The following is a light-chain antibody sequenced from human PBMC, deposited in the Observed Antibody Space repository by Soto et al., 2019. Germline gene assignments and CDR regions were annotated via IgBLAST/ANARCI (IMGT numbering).Light chain of an antibody. J-gene: IGKJ1*01. CDR2: AAS. CDR3: QQSYTTPPT. CDR1: QSINSY. Sequence: DIQMTQSPSSLSASVGDRVTITCRASQSINSYLNWYQQKPGKAPKLLIYAASSLQSGVPSRFSGSGSGTDFTLTISSLQPEDFATYYCQQSYTTPPTFGQGTEVEIK. V-gene: IGKV1-39*01.